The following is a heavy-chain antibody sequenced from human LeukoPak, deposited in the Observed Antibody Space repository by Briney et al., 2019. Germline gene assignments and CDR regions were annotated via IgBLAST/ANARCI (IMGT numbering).Heavy chain of an antibody. J-gene: IGHJ5*02. D-gene: IGHD2-2*03. CDR2: INPNSGGT. V-gene: IGHV1-2*02. CDR3: PRSPLGYCSSTSCYSWWFDP. CDR1: GYTFTGYY. Sequence: ASVKVSCKASGYTFTGYYMHWVRQAPGQGLEWMGWINPNSGGTNYAQKFQGRVTMTRDTSISTAYLELSRLRSDDTAVYYCPRSPLGYCSSTSCYSWWFDPWGQGTLVTVSS.